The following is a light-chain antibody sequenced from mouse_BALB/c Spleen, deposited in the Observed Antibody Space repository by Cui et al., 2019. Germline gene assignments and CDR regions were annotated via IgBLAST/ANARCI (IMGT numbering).Light chain of an antibody. J-gene: IGKJ1*01. CDR2: STS. Sequence: SVLTQSPSIMSASLGEEITLTCSASSSVSYMHWYQQKVGTSPQLLSYSTSNLASGVPSRFSGRGAGTFYSPTISSVEAEDAADYYCHQWSSYPWTFGGGTKLEIK. CDR3: HQWSSYPWT. CDR1: SSVSY. V-gene: IGKV4-80*01.